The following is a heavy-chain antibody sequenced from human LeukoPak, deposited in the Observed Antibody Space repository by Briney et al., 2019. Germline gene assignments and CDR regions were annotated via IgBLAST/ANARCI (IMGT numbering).Heavy chain of an antibody. V-gene: IGHV3-23*01. J-gene: IGHJ5*02. CDR2: ISGLGEST. CDR3: AKEGTPHVSTWYDL. Sequence: GGSLRLSCAASGFTFRDYAMSWVRQAPGKGLEWVSGISGLGESTFYADSVKGRFIISRDNPRNTLYLQMNILRTEDTAVYYCAKEGTPHVSTWYDLWGQGTQVIVSS. CDR1: GFTFRDYA. D-gene: IGHD3-10*01.